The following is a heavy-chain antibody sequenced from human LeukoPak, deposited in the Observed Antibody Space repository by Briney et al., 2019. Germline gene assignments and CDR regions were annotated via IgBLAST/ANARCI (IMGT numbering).Heavy chain of an antibody. CDR3: VKGIPGGATDY. CDR1: GFPFSSYA. Sequence: GGSLRLSCAASGFPFSSYAMRWVRQTPGEGLEWVSSIGASGGPTYYADSVKGRLIISRDNSKNTLYLQMSSLRVEDTAVYYCVKGIPGGATDYWGQGTLVTVSS. D-gene: IGHD4/OR15-4a*01. CDR2: IGASGGPT. J-gene: IGHJ4*02. V-gene: IGHV3-23*01.